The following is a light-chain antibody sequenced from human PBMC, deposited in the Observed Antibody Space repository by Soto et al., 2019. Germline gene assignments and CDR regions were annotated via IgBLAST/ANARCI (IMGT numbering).Light chain of an antibody. J-gene: IGKJ1*01. CDR3: QQYGNSPST. CDR1: QSVSNNY. Sequence: EIVLTQSPGALSLSPGERATLSCRASQSVSNNYLAWLQQRFGQAPRLLIYAASRRASGIPDRFSGSGSETDFSLSISRLEPEDFAVYYCQQYGNSPSTFGQGTKVEIK. CDR2: AAS. V-gene: IGKV3-20*01.